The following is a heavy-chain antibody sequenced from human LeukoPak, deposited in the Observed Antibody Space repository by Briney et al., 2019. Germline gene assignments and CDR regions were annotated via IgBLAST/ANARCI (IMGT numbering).Heavy chain of an antibody. D-gene: IGHD6-13*01. CDR1: GFTFSDYY. J-gene: IGHJ4*02. V-gene: IGHV3-11*06. CDR3: ARVSSLAAAGTTDY. Sequence: SGGSLRLSCAASGFTFSDYYMSWIRQAPGKGLEWVSYISSSSTDTKYADSVKGRFTIPRDNAKNSLYLQMNSLRAEDTAVYYCARVSSLAAAGTTDYWGQGTLVTVSS. CDR2: ISSSSTDT.